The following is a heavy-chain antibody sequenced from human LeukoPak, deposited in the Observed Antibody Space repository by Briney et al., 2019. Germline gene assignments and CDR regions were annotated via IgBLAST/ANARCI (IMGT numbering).Heavy chain of an antibody. J-gene: IGHJ5*02. CDR2: IYYSGNT. D-gene: IGHD2-8*02. CDR1: GGSISSSSYY. V-gene: IGHV4-39*02. Sequence: SETLSLTCTVSGGSISSSSYYWGWIRQPPGKGLEWIGNIYYSGNTYYNPSLKGRVAMSIDTSKNHFSLKLSSVTAADTAVYYCASLLNGGVAHWFDPRGQGTQVTVSS. CDR3: ASLLNGGVAHWFDP.